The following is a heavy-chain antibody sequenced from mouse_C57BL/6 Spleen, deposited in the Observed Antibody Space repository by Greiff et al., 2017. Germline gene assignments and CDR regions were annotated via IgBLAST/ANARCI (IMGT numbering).Heavy chain of an antibody. CDR3: ARPLTGFYAMDY. Sequence: EVQRVESGGDLVKPGGSLKLSCAASGFTFSSYGMSWVRQTPDKRLEWVATISSGGSYTYYPDSVKGRFTISRDNAKNTLYLQMSSLKSEDTAMYYCARPLTGFYAMDYWGQGTSVTVSS. CDR2: ISSGGSYT. J-gene: IGHJ4*01. V-gene: IGHV5-6*01. CDR1: GFTFSSYG. D-gene: IGHD4-1*01.